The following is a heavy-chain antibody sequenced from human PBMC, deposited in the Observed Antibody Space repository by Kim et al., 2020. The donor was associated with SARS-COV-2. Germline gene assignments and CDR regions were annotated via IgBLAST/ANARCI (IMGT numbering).Heavy chain of an antibody. D-gene: IGHD2-2*01. J-gene: IGHJ4*02. Sequence: SETLSLTCTVSGGSISSYSWSWIRQPPGKGLEWIGYTYYSGSTNYNPSLKSRVTISVDTSKNRFSLKVSSVTAADTAVYYCARDRIGYCSSTSCSLHFDYWGQGTLVTVSS. V-gene: IGHV4-59*01. CDR3: ARDRIGYCSSTSCSLHFDY. CDR2: TYYSGST. CDR1: GGSISSYS.